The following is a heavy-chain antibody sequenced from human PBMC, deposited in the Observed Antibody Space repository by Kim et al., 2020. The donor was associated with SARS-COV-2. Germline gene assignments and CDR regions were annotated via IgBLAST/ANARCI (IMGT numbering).Heavy chain of an antibody. D-gene: IGHD4-17*01. V-gene: IGHV3-30*07. Sequence: DSVRGRFTISRDKSKNTLYLQMNSLGAEETAVYYCAPDYGGNSGWAGYFDSWGQGTLATSSS. CDR3: APDYGGNSGWAGYFDS. J-gene: IGHJ4*02.